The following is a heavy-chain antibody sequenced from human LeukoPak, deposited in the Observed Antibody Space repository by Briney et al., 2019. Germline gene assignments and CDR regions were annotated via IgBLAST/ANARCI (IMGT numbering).Heavy chain of an antibody. CDR2: INWNGGST. CDR3: AKAPGYCSGGSCYSEWWFDY. V-gene: IGHV3-20*04. D-gene: IGHD2-15*01. Sequence: GSLRLSCAASGFTFDDHGMSWVRQVPGKGLEWVAGINWNGGSTGYADSVKGRFTISRDNAKNSLYLQMSSLRAEDTAVYYCAKAPGYCSGGSCYSEWWFDYWGQGTLVTVSS. J-gene: IGHJ4*02. CDR1: GFTFDDHG.